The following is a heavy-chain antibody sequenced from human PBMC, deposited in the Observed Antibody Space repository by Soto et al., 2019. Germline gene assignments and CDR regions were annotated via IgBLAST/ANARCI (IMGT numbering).Heavy chain of an antibody. D-gene: IGHD3-9*01. CDR1: GGSISSSSYY. J-gene: IGHJ3*02. Sequence: PSETLSLTCTVSGGSISSSSYYWGWIRQPPGKGLEWIGSIYYSGSTYYNPSLKSRVTISVDTSKNQFSLKLSSVTAADTAVYYCARLSDWLRRDAFDIWGQGTMVTVSS. CDR2: IYYSGST. CDR3: ARLSDWLRRDAFDI. V-gene: IGHV4-39*01.